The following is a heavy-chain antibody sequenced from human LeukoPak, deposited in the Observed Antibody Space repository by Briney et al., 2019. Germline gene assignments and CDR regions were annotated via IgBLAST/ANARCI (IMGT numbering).Heavy chain of an antibody. CDR3: ARVGSDFWSGSHYYFDY. V-gene: IGHV1-69*06. CDR1: GDTFSSYA. CDR2: IIPIFGTA. D-gene: IGHD3-3*01. J-gene: IGHJ4*02. Sequence: ASVKVSCKASGDTFSSYAISWVRQAPGQGLEWMGGIIPIFGTANYAQKFQGRVTITADKSTSTAYMELSSLRSEDTAVYYCARVGSDFWSGSHYYFDYWGQGTLVTVSS.